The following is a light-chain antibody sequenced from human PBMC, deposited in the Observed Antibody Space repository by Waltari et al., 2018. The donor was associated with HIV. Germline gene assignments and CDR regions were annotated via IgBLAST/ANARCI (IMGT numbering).Light chain of an antibody. CDR3: QQYYSTPYT. Sequence: DIVMTQSPDSLAVSLGERATINCKSSQSLLYSSNNKNSLAWYQQKPGQPPTLLIYLTSTRNSGVPDRFSGSGSGTDFTLTISSLQAEDVAVYYCQQYYSTPYTFGQGTKLGIK. CDR1: QSLLYSSNNKNS. CDR2: LTS. V-gene: IGKV4-1*01. J-gene: IGKJ2*01.